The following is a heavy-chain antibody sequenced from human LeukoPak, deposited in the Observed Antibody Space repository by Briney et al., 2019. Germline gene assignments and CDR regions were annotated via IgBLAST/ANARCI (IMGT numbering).Heavy chain of an antibody. CDR1: GFTFSSYS. Sequence: GGSLRLSCAASGFTFSSYSMNWVRQAPGKGLEWVSSISSSSSSYIYYADSVKGRFTISRDNAKNSLYLQMNSLRAEDTAVYYCAREYYYDSSGYYLGYWGQGTLVTVSS. D-gene: IGHD3-22*01. CDR3: AREYYYDSSGYYLGY. J-gene: IGHJ4*02. CDR2: ISSSSSSYI. V-gene: IGHV3-21*01.